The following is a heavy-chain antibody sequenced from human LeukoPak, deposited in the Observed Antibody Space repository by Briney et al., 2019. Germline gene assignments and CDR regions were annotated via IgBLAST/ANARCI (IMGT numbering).Heavy chain of an antibody. V-gene: IGHV3-7*01. CDR2: MNEDGGEI. CDR1: GFTFSSSW. D-gene: IGHD1-26*01. CDR3: AKDRWELLRTYYFDY. J-gene: IGHJ4*02. Sequence: GGSLRLSCAASGFTFSSSWMTWVRQAPGKGLEWVASMNEDGGEIHYVDSVKGRFTISRDNAKNSLYLQMNSLTAEDTAVYYCAKDRWELLRTYYFDYWGQGTLVTVSS.